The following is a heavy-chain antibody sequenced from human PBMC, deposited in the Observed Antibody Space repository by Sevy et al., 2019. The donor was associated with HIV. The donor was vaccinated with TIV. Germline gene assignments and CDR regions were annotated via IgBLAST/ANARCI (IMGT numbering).Heavy chain of an antibody. J-gene: IGHJ6*02. CDR3: AKGYCSGGSCPRDYYYYGMDV. D-gene: IGHD2-15*01. CDR2: ISGSGRST. V-gene: IGHV3-23*01. CDR1: GFTFSSYA. Sequence: GGSLRLSCAASGFTFSSYAMNWVRQAPGKGLEWVSSISGSGRSTYYADSVEGRFTISRDNSKNTLYLQMNSLRADDTAVYYCAKGYCSGGSCPRDYYYYGMDVWGQRTTVTVSS.